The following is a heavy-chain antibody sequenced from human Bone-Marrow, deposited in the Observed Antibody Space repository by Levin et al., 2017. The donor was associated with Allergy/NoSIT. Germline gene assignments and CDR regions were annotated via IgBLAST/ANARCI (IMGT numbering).Heavy chain of an antibody. J-gene: IGHJ3*02. V-gene: IGHV4/OR15-8*01. CDR2: IYHSGTP. D-gene: IGHD6-13*01. Sequence: SETLSLTCGVSGGSISSNWWSWVRQPPGKGLEWIGEIYHSGTPNYNPSLKSRVGMSVYKSKTQFSLNLTSVTTADTAVYYCARSTIAGIASVGDDAFDIWGQGTMVTVSS. CDR3: ARSTIAGIASVGDDAFDI. CDR1: GGSISSNW.